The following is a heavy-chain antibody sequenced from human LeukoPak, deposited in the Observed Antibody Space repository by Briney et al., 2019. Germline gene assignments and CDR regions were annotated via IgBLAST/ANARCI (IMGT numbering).Heavy chain of an antibody. Sequence: GGSLRLSCAASGFTFSSYGMHWVRQAPGKGLQWVAFIRYDGGNKYYADSVKGRFTVSRDNSKNTLYIQMNSLRAEDTAVYYCAKAITGDHDAFDIWGQGTMVTVSS. CDR3: AKAITGDHDAFDI. D-gene: IGHD7-27*01. V-gene: IGHV3-30*02. CDR2: IRYDGGNK. CDR1: GFTFSSYG. J-gene: IGHJ3*02.